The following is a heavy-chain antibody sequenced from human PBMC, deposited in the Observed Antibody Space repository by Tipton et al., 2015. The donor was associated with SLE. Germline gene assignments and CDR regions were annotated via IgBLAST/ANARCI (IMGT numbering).Heavy chain of an antibody. CDR1: GFTFSSYG. CDR3: ARDPREYYYYYMDV. Sequence: SLRLSCAASGFTFSSYGMHWVRQAPGKGLEGVAVIGYDGSNKYYADSVKGRFTISRDNSKNTLYLQMNSLRTEDTAVYYCARDPREYYYYYMDVWGKGTTVTVPS. CDR2: IGYDGSNK. D-gene: IGHD1-26*01. V-gene: IGHV3-33*01. J-gene: IGHJ6*03.